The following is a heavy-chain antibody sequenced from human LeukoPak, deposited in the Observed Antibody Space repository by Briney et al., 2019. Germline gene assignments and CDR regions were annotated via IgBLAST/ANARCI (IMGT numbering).Heavy chain of an antibody. V-gene: IGHV4-34*01. CDR3: ARHHRYCSGGSCYSRAKPFDY. Sequence: PSETLSITCAVYGGSFSGYYWSWIRQPPGKRLEWIGEINHSGSTNYNPSLKSRVTISVDTSKNQFSLKLSSMTAADTAVYYCARHHRYCSGGSCYSRAKPFDYWGQGTLVTVSS. CDR1: GGSFSGYY. D-gene: IGHD2-15*01. J-gene: IGHJ4*02. CDR2: INHSGST.